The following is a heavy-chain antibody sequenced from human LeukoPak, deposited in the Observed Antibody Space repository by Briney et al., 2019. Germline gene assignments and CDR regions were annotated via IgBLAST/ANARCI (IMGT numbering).Heavy chain of an antibody. V-gene: IGHV4-39*01. CDR1: GGSISSSSYY. CDR3: ARQGRRMGYDFWSGYRHFDY. J-gene: IGHJ4*02. D-gene: IGHD3-3*01. Sequence: SETLSLTCTVSGGSISSSSYYWGWIRQPPGKGLEWIGSIYYSGSTYYKPSLMSRLTISVDTSKNQFSLKVSSVTAADTAVYYCARQGRRMGYDFWSGYRHFDYWGQGTLVTVSS. CDR2: IYYSGST.